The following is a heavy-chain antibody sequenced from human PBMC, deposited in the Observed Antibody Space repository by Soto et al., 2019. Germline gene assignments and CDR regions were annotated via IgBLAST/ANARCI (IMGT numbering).Heavy chain of an antibody. CDR3: ARESRYCSGGSCYFLPGIDY. CDR2: ISAYNGNT. J-gene: IGHJ4*02. CDR1: GYTFTNFG. Sequence: ASVKVSCKASGYTFTNFGISWVRQAPGQGLEWMGWISAYNGNTNYAQKFQGRVTMTTDTSTSTAYMEVRSLRFDDTAVYYCARESRYCSGGSCYFLPGIDYWGQGTLVTVSS. D-gene: IGHD2-15*01. V-gene: IGHV1-18*01.